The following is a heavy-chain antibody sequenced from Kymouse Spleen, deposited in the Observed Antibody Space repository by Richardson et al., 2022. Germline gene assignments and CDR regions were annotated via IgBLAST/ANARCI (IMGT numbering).Heavy chain of an antibody. CDR3: ARGICSSTSCRYYYGSGSYI*L. Sequence: QVQLQQWGAGLLKPSETLSLTCAVYGGSFSGYYWSWIRQPPGKGLEWIGEINHSGSTNYNPSLKSRVTISVDTSKNQFSLKLSSVTAADTAVYYCARGICSSTSCRYYYGSGSYI*LLGPGNPGHRLL. J-gene: IGHJ4*02. CDR2: INHSGST. CDR1: GGSFSGYY. V-gene: IGHV4-34*01. D-gene: IGHD3-10*01.